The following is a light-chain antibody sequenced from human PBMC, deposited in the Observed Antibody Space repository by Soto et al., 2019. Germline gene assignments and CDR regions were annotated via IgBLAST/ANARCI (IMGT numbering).Light chain of an antibody. CDR3: QQYGSSPLT. J-gene: IGKJ4*01. V-gene: IGKV3-20*01. CDR2: GAS. CDR1: QTVNNNY. Sequence: EIVLTQSPGTLCLSPGERATLSCRASQTVNNNYLAWYQQIPGQAPRLLISGASGRATGTPDRFSGSASGTDFTLTISRLEPEDFAVYYCQQYGSSPLTFGGGTKVDIK.